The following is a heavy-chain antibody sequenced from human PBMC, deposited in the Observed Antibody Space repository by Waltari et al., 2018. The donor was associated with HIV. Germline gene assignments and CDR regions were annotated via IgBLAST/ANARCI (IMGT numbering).Heavy chain of an antibody. D-gene: IGHD6-13*01. CDR3: ARVIAAAGLRFDS. CDR1: GDAVSSGSFY. CDR2: TYYSGRT. V-gene: IGHV4-61*01. J-gene: IGHJ4*02. Sequence: QVQLQESGPGLVKPSETLSLTCTVPGDAVSSGSFYWGWMRQPPGKGLEWLGNTYYSGRTSYNPSLKSRVTISIDASKNQFSLKLRSVTAADTAVYYCARVIAAAGLRFDSWGQGTLVTVSS.